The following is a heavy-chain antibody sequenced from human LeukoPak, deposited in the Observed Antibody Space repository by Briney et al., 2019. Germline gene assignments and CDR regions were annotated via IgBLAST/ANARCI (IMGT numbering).Heavy chain of an antibody. CDR3: ARVSSSGWYGY. Sequence: GGSLRLSCAASGXTFSSYAMHWVRQAPGKGLEYVSAISSNGGSTYYANSVKGRFTISRDNSKNTLYLQMGSLRAEDMAVYYCARVSSSGWYGYWGQGTLVTVSS. J-gene: IGHJ4*02. CDR2: ISSNGGST. D-gene: IGHD6-19*01. CDR1: GXTFSSYA. V-gene: IGHV3-64*01.